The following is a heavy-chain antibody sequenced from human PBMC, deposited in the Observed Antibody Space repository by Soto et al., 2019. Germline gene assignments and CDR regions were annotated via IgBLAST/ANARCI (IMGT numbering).Heavy chain of an antibody. V-gene: IGHV3-23*01. Sequence: EVQLLESGGGLVQPGGSLILSCAASGFTFSSYAMRWVRQAPGKGLEWVSATSGSGGSTYYADSVKGRFTISRDNSKNTLYLKRNSLRAEDTAVYYCAKGYCSGGSCYSLVGGMDVWGQGTTVTVSS. D-gene: IGHD2-15*01. CDR1: GFTFSSYA. CDR3: AKGYCSGGSCYSLVGGMDV. CDR2: TSGSGGST. J-gene: IGHJ6*02.